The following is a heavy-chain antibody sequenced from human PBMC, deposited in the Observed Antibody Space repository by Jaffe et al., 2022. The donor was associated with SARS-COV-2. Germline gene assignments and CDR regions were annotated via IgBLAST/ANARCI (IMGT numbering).Heavy chain of an antibody. V-gene: IGHV3-73*02. CDR2: IRSKANSYAT. Sequence: EVQLVESGGGLVQPGGSLKLSCAASGFTFSGSAMHWVRQASGKGLEWVGRIRSKANSYATAYAASVKGRFTISRDDSKNTAYLQMNSLKTEDTAVYYCMGLTVTRGTYYYMDVWGKGTTVTVSS. J-gene: IGHJ6*03. D-gene: IGHD4-17*01. CDR3: MGLTVTRGTYYYMDV. CDR1: GFTFSGSA.